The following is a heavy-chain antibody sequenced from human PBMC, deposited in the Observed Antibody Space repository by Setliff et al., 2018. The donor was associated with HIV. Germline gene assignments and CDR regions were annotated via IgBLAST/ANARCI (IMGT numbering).Heavy chain of an antibody. J-gene: IGHJ4*02. CDR1: GGSFSGYY. V-gene: IGHV4-34*01. D-gene: IGHD3-10*01. CDR2: IYHSGST. Sequence: PSETLSLTCAVYGGSFSGYYWSWIRQPPGKGLEWIGRIYHSGSTYYNPSLKSRVTISVDTSKNQLSLKLSSVAAAATAVYYCARGVWFGEFLWGYYLDYWGRGTQVTVSS. CDR3: ARGVWFGEFLWGYYLDY.